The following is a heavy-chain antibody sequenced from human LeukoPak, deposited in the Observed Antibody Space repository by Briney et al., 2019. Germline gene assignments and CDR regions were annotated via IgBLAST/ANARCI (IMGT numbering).Heavy chain of an antibody. CDR3: AKSLGVVVPAASRWFDP. CDR2: ISDNGGST. CDR1: GFTFTNYV. V-gene: IGHV3-23*01. Sequence: GGSLRLSCAASGFTFTNYVMSWVRQAPGKGLEWVSIISDNGGSTYYADSVQGRFTISRDNSENTLYLQMNSLRAEDTAVYYCAKSLGVVVPAASRWFDPWGQGTLVTVSS. J-gene: IGHJ5*02. D-gene: IGHD2-2*01.